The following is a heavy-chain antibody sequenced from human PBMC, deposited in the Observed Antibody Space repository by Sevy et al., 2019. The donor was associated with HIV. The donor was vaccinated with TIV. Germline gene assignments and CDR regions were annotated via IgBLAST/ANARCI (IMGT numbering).Heavy chain of an antibody. D-gene: IGHD2-8*02. V-gene: IGHV3-15*01. Sequence: GGSLRLSCTASGFTFTHAWMSWVRQAPGKGLEWVGRIKSTPDGGTTDHAAPVKGRFTISRDDSKNTLYLQMNSLKTEDTAVYYCSTDPIIVLLVTDGMDVWGQGTTVTVSS. CDR1: GFTFTHAW. CDR3: STDPIIVLLVTDGMDV. J-gene: IGHJ6*02. CDR2: IKSTPDGGTT.